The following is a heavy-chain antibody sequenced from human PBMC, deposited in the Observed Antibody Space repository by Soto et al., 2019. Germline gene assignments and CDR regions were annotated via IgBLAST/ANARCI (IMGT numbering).Heavy chain of an antibody. Sequence: GGSLRLSCAASGFTFDDYAMHWVRQAPGKGLEWVSGISWNSGSIGYADSVKGRFTISRDNAKNSLYLQMNSLRAEDTALYYCAKDRGRALQQWLSGFDIWGQGTMVTVSS. D-gene: IGHD6-19*01. J-gene: IGHJ3*02. V-gene: IGHV3-9*01. CDR2: ISWNSGSI. CDR3: AKDRGRALQQWLSGFDI. CDR1: GFTFDDYA.